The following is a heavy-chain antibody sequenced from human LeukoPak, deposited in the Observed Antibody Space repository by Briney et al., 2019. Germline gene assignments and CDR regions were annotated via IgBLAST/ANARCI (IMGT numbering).Heavy chain of an antibody. CDR3: ARDRGRIVAAGAFDY. V-gene: IGHV4-4*07. Sequence: SETLSLTCTVSGGSISSYYWSWIRQPAGKGLEWIGRTYASGSTDYNPSLKSRVTISVDKSKNQFSLRLSSVTAADTAVYYCARDRGRIVAAGAFDYWGQGALVTVSS. CDR2: TYASGST. CDR1: GGSISSYY. J-gene: IGHJ4*02. D-gene: IGHD6-13*01.